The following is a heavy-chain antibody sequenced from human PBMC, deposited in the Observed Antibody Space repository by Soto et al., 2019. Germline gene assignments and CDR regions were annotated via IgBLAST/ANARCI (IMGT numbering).Heavy chain of an antibody. V-gene: IGHV1-2*02. CDR1: GGILNNYT. Sequence: QVQLVQSEAEVKKPGSSVKVSCKVSGGILNNYTISWVRQAPGEGLEWMGWINPTTGATRYAQKFQGRVIMTRDTSMSTAYLEVRSLRPDDTAVYYCAKGDSSWVSWFDPWGQGTLVTVSS. CDR3: AKGDSSWVSWFDP. CDR2: INPTTGAT. D-gene: IGHD6-19*01. J-gene: IGHJ5*02.